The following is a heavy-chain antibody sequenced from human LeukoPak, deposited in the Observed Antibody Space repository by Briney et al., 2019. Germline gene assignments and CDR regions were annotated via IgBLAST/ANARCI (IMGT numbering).Heavy chain of an antibody. D-gene: IGHD3-22*01. CDR1: GFTFSSYG. V-gene: IGHV3-33*06. CDR3: AKRDYYDSSGYYYLYYLDH. Sequence: PGGSLRLSCAASGFTFSSYGMHWVRQAPGKGLEWVAVIWYDGSNKYYADSVKGRFTVSRDNSKNTVYLQMNSLRAEDTAVYYCAKRDYYDSSGYYYLYYLDHWGQGTLVTVSS. CDR2: IWYDGSNK. J-gene: IGHJ4*02.